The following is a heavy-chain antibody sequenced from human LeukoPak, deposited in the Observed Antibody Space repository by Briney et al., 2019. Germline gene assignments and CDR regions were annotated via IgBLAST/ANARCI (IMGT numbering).Heavy chain of an antibody. Sequence: SETLPLTCTVSGGSISSYYWSWIRQPPGKGLEWIGYIYYSGSTNYNPSLKSRVTISVDTSKNQFSLKLSSVTAADTAVYYCARSPGYSSGWTEYYFDYWGQGTLVTVSS. V-gene: IGHV4-59*08. J-gene: IGHJ4*02. CDR3: ARSPGYSSGWTEYYFDY. D-gene: IGHD6-19*01. CDR1: GGSISSYY. CDR2: IYYSGST.